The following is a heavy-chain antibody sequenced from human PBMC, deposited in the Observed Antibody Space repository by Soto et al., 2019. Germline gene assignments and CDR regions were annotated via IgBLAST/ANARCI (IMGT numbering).Heavy chain of an antibody. V-gene: IGHV4-61*01. Sequence: SETLSLTCTVSGGSVSSGSYYWSWIRQPPGKGLEWIGYIYYSGSTNYNPSLKSRVTISVDTSKNQFSLKLSSVTAADTAVYYCAREARITMVRGVISFYNWFDPWGQGTLVTVSS. D-gene: IGHD3-10*01. CDR2: IYYSGST. CDR1: GGSVSSGSYY. J-gene: IGHJ5*02. CDR3: AREARITMVRGVISFYNWFDP.